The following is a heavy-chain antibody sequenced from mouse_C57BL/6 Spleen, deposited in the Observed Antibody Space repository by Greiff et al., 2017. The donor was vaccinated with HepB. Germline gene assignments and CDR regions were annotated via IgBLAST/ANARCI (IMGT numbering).Heavy chain of an antibody. J-gene: IGHJ2*01. CDR2: IDTETGGT. CDR3: TREPAYYSNYEGY. Sequence: QVQLKESGAELVRPGASVTLSCKASGYTFTDYEMHWVKQTPVHGLEWIGAIDTETGGTAYNQKFKGKAILTADKSSSTAYMELRSLTSEDSAVYYCTREPAYYSNYEGYWGQGTTLTVSS. CDR1: GYTFTDYE. V-gene: IGHV1-15*01. D-gene: IGHD2-5*01.